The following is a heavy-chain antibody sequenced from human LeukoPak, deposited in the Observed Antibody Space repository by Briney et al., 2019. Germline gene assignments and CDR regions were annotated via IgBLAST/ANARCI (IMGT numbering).Heavy chain of an antibody. Sequence: GGSLRLSCAASGFTFSSYWMHWVRQAPGKGLVWVSRINSDGSSTSYADSVKGRFTISRDNAKNTLYVQMNSLRAEDAAVYYCSTGSGHAFDIWGRGTMVTVSS. CDR3: STGSGHAFDI. CDR2: INSDGSST. J-gene: IGHJ3*02. CDR1: GFTFSSYW. V-gene: IGHV3-74*01. D-gene: IGHD3-10*01.